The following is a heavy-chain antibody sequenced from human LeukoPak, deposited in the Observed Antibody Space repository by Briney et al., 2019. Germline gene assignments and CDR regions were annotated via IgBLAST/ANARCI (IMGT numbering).Heavy chain of an antibody. V-gene: IGHV3-7*01. CDR2: IKQDGSEK. D-gene: IGHD2-2*01. CDR3: ARDTPGEESH. Sequence: GGSLRLSCSASGFTFSAYWMSWVRQALGKGLEWVANIKQDGSEKYYVDSVKGRFTIPRDNAKNTLYLQMNSLRGEDTAVYYCARDTPGEESHWGQGTLVTVSS. J-gene: IGHJ4*02. CDR1: GFTFSAYW.